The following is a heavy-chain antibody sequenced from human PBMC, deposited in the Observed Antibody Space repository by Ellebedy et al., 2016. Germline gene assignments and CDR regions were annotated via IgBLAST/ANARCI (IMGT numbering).Heavy chain of an antibody. J-gene: IGHJ6*02. D-gene: IGHD3-10*01. CDR3: ARVRNYYGSGSYIYYYYGMDV. V-gene: IGHV1-46*01. CDR1: GYRFTTYY. Sequence: ASVKVSXKASGYRFTTYYIHWVRQAPGQGPEWMGIINPSTGSKSYAQNFQGRVTMTRDTSTSTVYMELSSLRSEDTAVYYCARVRNYYGSGSYIYYYYGMDVWGQGTTVTVSS. CDR2: INPSTGSK.